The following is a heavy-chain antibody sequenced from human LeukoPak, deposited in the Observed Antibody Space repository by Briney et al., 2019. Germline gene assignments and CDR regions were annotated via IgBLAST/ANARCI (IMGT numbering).Heavy chain of an antibody. CDR1: GGTFSSYA. D-gene: IGHD6-13*01. J-gene: IGHJ4*02. V-gene: IGHV1-69*04. CDR3: ARVAAAGEFDY. Sequence: SVKVSCKASGGTFSSYAISWVRQAPGQGLEWMGRIIPILGIANYAQRLQGRVTMTTDTSTSTAYMELRSLRSDDTAVYYCARVAAAGEFDYWGQGTLVTVSS. CDR2: IIPILGIA.